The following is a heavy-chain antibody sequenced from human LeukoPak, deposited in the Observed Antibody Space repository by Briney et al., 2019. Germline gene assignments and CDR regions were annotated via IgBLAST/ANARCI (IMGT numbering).Heavy chain of an antibody. CDR1: GGSISSYY. Sequence: SETLSLTCTVSGGSISSYYWSWIRQPAGKGLEWIGRIYTSGSTNYNPSLKSRVTISVDTSKNQFSLKLSSVTAADTAVYYCAREGSRYSSSWYLGFQHWGQGTLVTVSS. CDR2: IYTSGST. D-gene: IGHD6-13*01. V-gene: IGHV4-4*07. CDR3: AREGSRYSSSWYLGFQH. J-gene: IGHJ1*01.